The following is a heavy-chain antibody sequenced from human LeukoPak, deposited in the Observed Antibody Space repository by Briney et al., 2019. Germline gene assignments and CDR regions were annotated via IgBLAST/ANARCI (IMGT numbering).Heavy chain of an antibody. CDR2: IIPILGIA. J-gene: IGHJ4*02. CDR3: ARDGDSSIAARGGFDY. D-gene: IGHD6-6*01. Sequence: ASVKVSCKASGGTFSSYTISWVRQAPGQGLEWMGRIIPILGIANYAQKFQGRVTITADKSTNTAYMELSSLRSEDTAVYYCARDGDSSIAARGGFDYWGQGTLVTVSS. V-gene: IGHV1-69*04. CDR1: GGTFSSYT.